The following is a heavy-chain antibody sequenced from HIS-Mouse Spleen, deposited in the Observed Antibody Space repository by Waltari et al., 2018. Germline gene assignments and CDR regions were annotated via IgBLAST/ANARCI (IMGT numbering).Heavy chain of an antibody. CDR3: AREIPYSSSWYDWYFEL. D-gene: IGHD6-13*01. CDR1: GASISSSSYY. CDR2: IYYSGST. J-gene: IGHJ2*01. V-gene: IGHV4-39*07. Sequence: QLQLQESGPGLVKPSETLSLTCTVSGASISSSSYYCGWVRQPPGKGLEWIGCIYYSGSTSYNPSLKSRVTISVDTSKNQFSLKLSSVTAADTAVYYCAREIPYSSSWYDWYFELWGRGTLVTVSS.